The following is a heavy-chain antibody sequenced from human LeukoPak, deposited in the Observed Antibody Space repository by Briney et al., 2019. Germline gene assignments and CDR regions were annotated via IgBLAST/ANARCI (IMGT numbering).Heavy chain of an antibody. D-gene: IGHD3-9*01. Sequence: ASVKVSCKASGGTFSSYAISWVRQAPGQGLEWMGRIIPILGIANYAQKFQGGVTITADKSTSTAYMELSSLRSEDTAVYYCASSEKDYDILTGHYYYGMDVWGQGTTVTVSS. J-gene: IGHJ6*02. CDR3: ASSEKDYDILTGHYYYGMDV. CDR1: GGTFSSYA. CDR2: IIPILGIA. V-gene: IGHV1-69*04.